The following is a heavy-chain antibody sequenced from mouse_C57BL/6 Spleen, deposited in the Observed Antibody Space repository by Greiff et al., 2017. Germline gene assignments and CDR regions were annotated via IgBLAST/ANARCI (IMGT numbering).Heavy chain of an antibody. D-gene: IGHD2-2*01. CDR3: ASGRIYYGYDEGYYAMDY. Sequence: VQLQQSGPELVKPGASVKISCKASGYSFTDYNMNWVKQSNGKSLEWIGVINPNYGTTSYNQKFKGKATLTVDQSSSTAYMQLNSLTSEDSAVYYCASGRIYYGYDEGYYAMDYWGQGTSVTVSS. V-gene: IGHV1-39*01. CDR1: GYSFTDYN. J-gene: IGHJ4*01. CDR2: INPNYGTT.